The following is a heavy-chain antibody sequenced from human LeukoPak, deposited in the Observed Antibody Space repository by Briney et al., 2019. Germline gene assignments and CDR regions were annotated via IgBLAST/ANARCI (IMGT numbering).Heavy chain of an antibody. Sequence: GGSLRLSCAASGFTFSSYAMSWVRQAPGKGLEWVANIEQEGGEMYYVDSVEGRFTVSRDNTKNSLYLHMKRLRAEDTAVYYCVRGGYDFWSGLTENFDFWGQGTPVTVSS. CDR3: VRGGYDFWSGLTENFDF. CDR2: IEQEGGEM. D-gene: IGHD3/OR15-3a*01. V-gene: IGHV3-7*01. CDR1: GFTFSSYA. J-gene: IGHJ4*02.